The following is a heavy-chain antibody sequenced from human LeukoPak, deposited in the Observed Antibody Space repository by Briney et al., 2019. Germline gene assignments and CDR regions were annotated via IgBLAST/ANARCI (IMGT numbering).Heavy chain of an antibody. CDR2: IYNTGSA. Sequence: SETLSLTCNVSGASISSHYWNWIRQPARKGLEWIGRIYNTGSANYNPSLKSRVTMSLDTSRNQISLKLTSVTAADTAVYYCARDVFFRAHNWFDPWGQGTLDTVSS. J-gene: IGHJ5*02. V-gene: IGHV4-4*07. CDR3: ARDVFFRAHNWFDP. CDR1: GASISSHY. D-gene: IGHD2/OR15-2a*01.